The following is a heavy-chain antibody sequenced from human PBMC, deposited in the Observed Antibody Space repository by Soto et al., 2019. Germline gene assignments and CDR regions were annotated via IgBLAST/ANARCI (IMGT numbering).Heavy chain of an antibody. J-gene: IGHJ4*01. CDR2: IKSKLDGGTT. Sequence: GGSLRLSCAASGFTFTNAWINWVRQAPGKGLEWVGRIKSKLDGGTTDFAASVKGRFAISRDDSTHMVYLQMTSMKTEDTAIYYCTTDSYMTTIVVRFDYWGHGTLVTVSS. D-gene: IGHD3-22*01. CDR1: GFTFTNAW. V-gene: IGHV3-15*07. CDR3: TTDSYMTTIVVRFDY.